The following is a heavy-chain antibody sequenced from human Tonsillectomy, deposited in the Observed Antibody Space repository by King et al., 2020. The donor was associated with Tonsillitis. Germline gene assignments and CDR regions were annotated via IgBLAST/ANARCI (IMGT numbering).Heavy chain of an antibody. V-gene: IGHV3-33*05. CDR3: AREGEWLAFDY. Sequence: VQLVDSGGGVVQPGRSLRLSCAASGFTFSSYGMHWVRQAPGKGLEWVAVISFDGSKKYYADSVKGRFTISRHNSKNTLYLQMNSLRAEDTAVYYCAREGEWLAFDYWGQGTLVTVSS. D-gene: IGHD6-19*01. CDR2: ISFDGSKK. J-gene: IGHJ4*02. CDR1: GFTFSSYG.